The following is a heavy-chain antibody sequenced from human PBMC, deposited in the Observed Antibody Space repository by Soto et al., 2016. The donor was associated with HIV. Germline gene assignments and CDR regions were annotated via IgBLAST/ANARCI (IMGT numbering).Heavy chain of an antibody. J-gene: IGHJ6*03. V-gene: IGHV3-53*02. CDR1: GFTVSSNY. CDR3: AKRGVWQHLVVLGPNFDYYYMDV. CDR2: IFVSGRT. D-gene: IGHD6-13*01. Sequence: EVQLVETGGGLIQPGGSLRPSCAASGFTVSSNYMNWVRQAPGKGLEWVSVIFVSGRTFYADSVKGRFTISRDNSKNTLFLQMNSLRADDTAVYYCAKRGVWQHLVVLGPNFDYYYMDVWGKRDHGHRLL.